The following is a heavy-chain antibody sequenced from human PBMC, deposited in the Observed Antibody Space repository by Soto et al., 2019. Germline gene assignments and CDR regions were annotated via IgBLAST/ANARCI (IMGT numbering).Heavy chain of an antibody. Sequence: SLRLACAASGFPFSSYVMSWVRQAPGKGLEWASGISGGGSNTFYADSVKGRFTISRDNSKNTLLLQMNSLGAEDTAVYYCAKDSNKYSSSLRGRYFDYWGQGIGVTVSS. D-gene: IGHD4-4*01. CDR2: ISGGGSNT. J-gene: IGHJ4*02. CDR3: AKDSNKYSSSLRGRYFDY. V-gene: IGHV3-23*01. CDR1: GFPFSSYV.